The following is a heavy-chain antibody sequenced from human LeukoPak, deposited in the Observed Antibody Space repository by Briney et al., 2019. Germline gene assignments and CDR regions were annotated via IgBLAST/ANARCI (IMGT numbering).Heavy chain of an antibody. CDR1: GGSISSSNW. D-gene: IGHD1-26*01. CDR3: ARVGRVSSGSYFDY. J-gene: IGHJ4*02. V-gene: IGHV4-4*02. Sequence: SGTLSLTCAVSGGSISSSNWWSWVRQPPEKGLEWIGEIYHSGSTNYNPSLKSRVTISVDKSKNQFSLKLSSVTAADTAVYYCARVGRVSSGSYFDYWGQGTLVTVSS. CDR2: IYHSGST.